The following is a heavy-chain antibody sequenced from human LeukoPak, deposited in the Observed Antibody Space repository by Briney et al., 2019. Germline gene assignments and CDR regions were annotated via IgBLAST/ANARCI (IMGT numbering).Heavy chain of an antibody. D-gene: IGHD2-15*01. V-gene: IGHV1-2*02. CDR1: GYTFTGYY. CDR2: INPNSGGT. CDR3: ASASCSRGSCYSVPGDY. Sequence: GASVKVSCKASGYTFTGYYMHWVRQAPGQGLEWMGWINPNSGGTNYAQKFQGRVTMTRDTSISTAYMELSRLRSDDTAVYYCASASCSRGSCYSVPGDYWGQGTLVTVSS. J-gene: IGHJ4*02.